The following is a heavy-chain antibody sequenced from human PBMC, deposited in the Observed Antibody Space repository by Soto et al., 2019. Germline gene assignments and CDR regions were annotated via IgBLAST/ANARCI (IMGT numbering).Heavy chain of an antibody. CDR1: GFTFSSYG. Sequence: QVQLVESGGGVVQPGRSLRLPCAASGFTFSSYGMHWVRQAPGKGLEWVAVIWYDGSNKYYADSVKGRFTISRDNSKNTLYLQMNSLRAEDTAVYYCARGVDYDILTGYYKTDSNWFDPWGQGTLVTVSS. D-gene: IGHD3-9*01. V-gene: IGHV3-33*01. CDR3: ARGVDYDILTGYYKTDSNWFDP. CDR2: IWYDGSNK. J-gene: IGHJ5*02.